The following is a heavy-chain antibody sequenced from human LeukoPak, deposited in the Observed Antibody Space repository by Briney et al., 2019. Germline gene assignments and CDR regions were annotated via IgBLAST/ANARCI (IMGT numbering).Heavy chain of an antibody. CDR3: ATLYGDYNWYFNL. D-gene: IGHD4-17*01. CDR1: GDNLNRYV. J-gene: IGHJ2*01. V-gene: IGHV3-23*01. Sequence: GGSLRLSCEASGDNLNRYVMSWVRQAPGKGLEWVSTISASGGTTYYADSVQGRFTTSGDNSKSTLYLQMNSLRAEDTALYYCATLYGDYNWYFNLWGRGILVTVSS. CDR2: ISASGGTT.